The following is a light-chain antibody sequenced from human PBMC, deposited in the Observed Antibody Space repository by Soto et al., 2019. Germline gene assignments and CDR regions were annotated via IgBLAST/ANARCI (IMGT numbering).Light chain of an antibody. Sequence: EIVLTQSPGTLSLSPGERATLSCRASQSVSSNYLAWYQQKPGQAPRLLIYGASSRATGTPDRFSGSGSGTDFILTISGLEAEDFAVYYCQQYLKLPLTFGQGTRLEIK. CDR2: GAS. J-gene: IGKJ5*01. CDR1: QSVSSNY. CDR3: QQYLKLPLT. V-gene: IGKV3-20*01.